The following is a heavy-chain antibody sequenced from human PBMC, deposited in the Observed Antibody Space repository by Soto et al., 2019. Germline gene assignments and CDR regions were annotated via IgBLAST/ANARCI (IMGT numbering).Heavy chain of an antibody. Sequence: QVQLQESGPGLVKPSGTLSLICAVSGGSISSNNWWTWVRQPPGKGLEWIGQISHSGSTTYNPSLNSRVTISQDNSKNQFTLKLTSVTAADTAVYYCARGEALAGHHLDYWGQGTLVTVSS. D-gene: IGHD6-19*01. V-gene: IGHV4-4*02. CDR2: ISHSGST. J-gene: IGHJ4*02. CDR3: ARGEALAGHHLDY. CDR1: GGSISSNNW.